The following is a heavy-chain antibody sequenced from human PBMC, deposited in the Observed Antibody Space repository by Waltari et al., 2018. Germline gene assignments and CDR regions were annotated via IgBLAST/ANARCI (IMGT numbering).Heavy chain of an antibody. J-gene: IGHJ6*03. CDR2: IWYDGSNK. D-gene: IGHD1-26*01. V-gene: IGHV3-33*06. CDR1: GFTFSSYG. Sequence: QVQLVESGGGVVQPGRSLRLSCAASGFTFSSYGMHWVRQAPGKGLEWVAVIWYDGSNKYYADSVKGRFTISRDNSKNTLYLQMNSLRAEDTAVYYCAKSEGGSYFRYYYYYMDVWGKGTTVTVSS. CDR3: AKSEGGSYFRYYYYYMDV.